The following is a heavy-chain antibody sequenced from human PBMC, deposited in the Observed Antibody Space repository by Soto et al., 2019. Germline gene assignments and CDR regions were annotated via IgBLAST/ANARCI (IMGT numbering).Heavy chain of an antibody. Sequence: SETLSLTCTVSGGSISSGGDYWSWIRQHPGKGLEWIGYIYYSGSTYYNPSLKSRVTISVDTSKNQFSLKLSSVTAADTAVYYCARGAPTTVTTEDWFDPWGQGTLVTVSS. D-gene: IGHD4-4*01. CDR2: IYYSGST. CDR3: ARGAPTTVTTEDWFDP. CDR1: GGSISSGGDY. J-gene: IGHJ5*02. V-gene: IGHV4-31*03.